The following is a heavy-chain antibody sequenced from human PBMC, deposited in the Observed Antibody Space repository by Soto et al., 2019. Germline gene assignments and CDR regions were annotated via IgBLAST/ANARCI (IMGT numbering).Heavy chain of an antibody. V-gene: IGHV3-30-3*01. D-gene: IGHD7-27*01. CDR1: GFSFSISP. J-gene: IGHJ5*02. CDR2: ISYDGTNK. Sequence: GGSLRLSCAASGFSFSISPMHWVRQAPGKGPEWVALISYDGTNKFYADSVKGRFTISRDNSKSTLYLQVDSLRPEDAAVYYCARDPKTSGGQHWAFNYFDTWGQGTLVTVSS. CDR3: ARDPKTSGGQHWAFNYFDT.